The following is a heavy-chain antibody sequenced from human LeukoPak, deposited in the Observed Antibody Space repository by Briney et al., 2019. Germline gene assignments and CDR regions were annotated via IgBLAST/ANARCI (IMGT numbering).Heavy chain of an antibody. CDR2: IYYSGST. CDR3: ARAPSRSWYGGWFDP. J-gene: IGHJ5*02. Sequence: SETLSLTCTVSGGSISSYYWSWIRQPPGKGLEWIGYIYYSGSTNYNPSLKSRVTISVDTSKNQFSLKLSSVTAADTAVYYCARAPSRSWYGGWFDPWGQGTLVTVSS. CDR1: GGSISSYY. D-gene: IGHD6-13*01. V-gene: IGHV4-59*01.